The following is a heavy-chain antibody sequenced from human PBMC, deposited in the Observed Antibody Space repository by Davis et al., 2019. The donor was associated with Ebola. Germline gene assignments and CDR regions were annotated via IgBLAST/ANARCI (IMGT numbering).Heavy chain of an antibody. V-gene: IGHV3-11*04. CDR3: ARDCFYDILTGYMCYFDY. Sequence: GESLKISCTASGISVSDYYMTWIRQAPGKRLEWISYIGSNGRTTHYADSVKGRFTISRDNAKNSLYLQMNSLRAEDTAVYYCARDCFYDILTGYMCYFDYWGQGTLVTVSS. J-gene: IGHJ4*02. CDR1: GISVSDYY. CDR2: IGSNGRTT. D-gene: IGHD3-9*01.